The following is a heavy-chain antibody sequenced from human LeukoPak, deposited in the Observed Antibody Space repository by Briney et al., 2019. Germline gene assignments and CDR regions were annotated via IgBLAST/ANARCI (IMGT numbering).Heavy chain of an antibody. CDR2: IYPGEYDI. CDR1: GYSFTSYW. D-gene: IGHD5-24*01. Sequence: GESLDSSCKGSGYSFTSYWIAWLRQLPGKGLEWMGIIYPGEYDIRYSSNFQGHFTISADKSSSTAYLQWSSLKASDTAMYYCAKRGATFGEFDPWGHRTLLAVSS. V-gene: IGHV5-51*01. CDR3: AKRGATFGEFDP. J-gene: IGHJ5*02.